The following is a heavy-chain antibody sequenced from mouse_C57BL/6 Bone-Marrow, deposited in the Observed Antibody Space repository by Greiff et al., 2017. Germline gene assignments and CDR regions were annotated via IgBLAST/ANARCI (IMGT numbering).Heavy chain of an antibody. J-gene: IGHJ4*01. V-gene: IGHV1-26*01. CDR3: ARGGSVMDY. CDR1: GYTFTDYY. CDR2: INPDNGGT. D-gene: IGHD1-1*02. Sequence: EVQLQQSGPELVKPGASVKISCKASGYTFTDYYMNWVKQSHGKGLEWIGSINPDNGGTSYNEKFKGKATLTVDKSSSTAYMELRSLTSEDSAVYYCARGGSVMDYWGQGTSVTVSS.